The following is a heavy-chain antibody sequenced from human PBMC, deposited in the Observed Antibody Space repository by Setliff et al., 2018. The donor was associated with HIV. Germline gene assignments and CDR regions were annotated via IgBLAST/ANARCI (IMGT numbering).Heavy chain of an antibody. CDR3: ARSLPAEYFQQ. CDR1: GYTFTNYY. J-gene: IGHJ1*01. Sequence: ASVKVSCKASGYTFTNYYMHWVRQAPGQGLEWMGIINPSGGSTTYSQKFQGRVSMTRDTSTSTVYMELSSLRSEDAAVYYCARSLPAEYFQQWGQGTLVTVSS. D-gene: IGHD2-21*02. V-gene: IGHV1-46*01. CDR2: INPSGGST.